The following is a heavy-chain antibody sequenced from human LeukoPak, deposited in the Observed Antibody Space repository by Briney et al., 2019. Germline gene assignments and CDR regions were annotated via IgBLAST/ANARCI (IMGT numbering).Heavy chain of an antibody. CDR2: ISGSGGST. J-gene: IGHJ4*02. Sequence: QSAGSLRLSCAASGFTFSDYYMSWIRQAPGKGLEWVSAISGSGGSTYYADSVKGRFTISRDNSKNTLYLQMNSLRAEDTAVYYCAKATAERWLQLRDFWDFDYWGQGTLVTVSS. V-gene: IGHV3-23*01. CDR1: GFTFSDYY. D-gene: IGHD5-24*01. CDR3: AKATAERWLQLRDFWDFDY.